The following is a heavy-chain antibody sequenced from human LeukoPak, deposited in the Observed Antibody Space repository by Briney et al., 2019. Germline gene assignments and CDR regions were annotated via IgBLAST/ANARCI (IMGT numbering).Heavy chain of an antibody. V-gene: IGHV4-39*01. CDR1: GGSISSSSYY. Sequence: KPSETLSLTCTASGGSISSSSYYWGWIRQPPGKGLEWIGSIYYSGSTYSNPSLKSRVTISVNTSKNQFSLKLSSVTAADTAVYYCARRGYSGYEPDYWGQGTLVTVSS. CDR3: ARRGYSGYEPDY. J-gene: IGHJ4*02. D-gene: IGHD5-12*01. CDR2: IYYSGST.